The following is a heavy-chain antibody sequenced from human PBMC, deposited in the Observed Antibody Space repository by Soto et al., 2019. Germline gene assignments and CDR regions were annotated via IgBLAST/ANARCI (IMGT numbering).Heavy chain of an antibody. CDR1: GFTFNSYG. D-gene: IGHD6-19*01. Sequence: PGGSLRLSCTASGFTFNSYGFNWVRQAPGKGLEWVAVIWYDGNTKYYADSVKGRFTISRDNLRSTVYLQMNSLTAEDTAVYYCARPLVAPVAGPYYYGMDVWGQGTKVTVSS. J-gene: IGHJ6*02. CDR3: ARPLVAPVAGPYYYGMDV. CDR2: IWYDGNTK. V-gene: IGHV3-33*01.